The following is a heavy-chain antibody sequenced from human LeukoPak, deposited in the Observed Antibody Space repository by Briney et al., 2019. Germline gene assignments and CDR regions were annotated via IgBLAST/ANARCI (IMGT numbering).Heavy chain of an antibody. Sequence: GGSLRLSCAASGFTFSSYSMNWVRQAPGKGLEWVSSISSSSSYIYYADSVKGRFTISRDNAKNSLYLQMNSLRAEDTAVYYCARARTYSGSYSDYWGQGTLVTASS. D-gene: IGHD1-26*01. CDR3: ARARTYSGSYSDY. CDR1: GFTFSSYS. CDR2: ISSSSSYI. V-gene: IGHV3-21*01. J-gene: IGHJ4*02.